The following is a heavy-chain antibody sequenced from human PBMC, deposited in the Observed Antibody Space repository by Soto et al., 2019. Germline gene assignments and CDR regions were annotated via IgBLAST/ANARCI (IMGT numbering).Heavy chain of an antibody. CDR1: GFAFSGYA. D-gene: IGHD5-12*01. CDR3: QKSYEGAYDHRVLFGN. CDR2: ISGIGTIT. V-gene: IGHV3-23*01. Sequence: AGSLRLSCAASGFAFSGYAIHWVRQAPGKGLEWGGIISGIGTITKYSDSVNGRFTLCMDSSTDTVLLQMTRVSAQATDVYSFQKSYEGAYDHRVLFGNCGQRTLV. J-gene: IGHJ1*01.